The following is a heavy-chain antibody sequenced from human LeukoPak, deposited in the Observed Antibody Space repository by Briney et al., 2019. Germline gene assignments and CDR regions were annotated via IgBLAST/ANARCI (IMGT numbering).Heavy chain of an antibody. CDR1: GFTFTNHA. CDR2: INDDGGST. D-gene: IGHD2-8*01. J-gene: IGHJ4*02. Sequence: PGGSLRLSCAASGFTFTNHAMSWVRQAPGKGLEWVSGINDDGGSTYYADSVKGRFTISRDNSRNTLYLQMNSLRADDTAVYYCAKEGHKHGIPYFDCWGQGALVTVSS. CDR3: AKEGHKHGIPYFDC. V-gene: IGHV3-23*01.